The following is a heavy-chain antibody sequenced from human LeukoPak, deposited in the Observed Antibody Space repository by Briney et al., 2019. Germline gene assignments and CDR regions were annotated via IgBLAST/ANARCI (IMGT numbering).Heavy chain of an antibody. CDR3: ARDVTSYGSAYAAFDV. CDR1: GFTVSSNY. V-gene: IGHV3-53*01. D-gene: IGHD3-10*01. J-gene: IGHJ3*01. Sequence: GGSLRLSCAASGFTVSSNYMSWVRQAPGKGLEWVSVIYSGGSTYYADSVKGRFTISRDNSKNTLYLQMNSLRAEDTAVYYCARDVTSYGSAYAAFDVWGQGTMVTVSS. CDR2: IYSGGST.